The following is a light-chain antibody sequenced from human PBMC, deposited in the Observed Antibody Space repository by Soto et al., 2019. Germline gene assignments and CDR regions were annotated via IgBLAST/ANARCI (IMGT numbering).Light chain of an antibody. J-gene: IGLJ2*01. V-gene: IGLV2-11*01. CDR2: DVS. CDR1: SSDVSAYNY. Sequence: QSVLTQPRSVSGSPGQSVTISCTGTSSDVSAYNYVSWYQQHPGKAPKLMIYDVSKRPSGVPDRFSGSKSGNTASLTISGLQAEDEADYYCCSYAGSYTVVFGGGTKVTVL. CDR3: CSYAGSYTVV.